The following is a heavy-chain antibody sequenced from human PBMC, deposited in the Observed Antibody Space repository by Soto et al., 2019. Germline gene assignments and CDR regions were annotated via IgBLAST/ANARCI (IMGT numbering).Heavy chain of an antibody. J-gene: IGHJ6*02. CDR2: IYYSGST. CDR1: GGSISSGGYY. Sequence: SETLSLTCTVSGGSISSGGYYWSWIRQHPGKGLEWIGYIYYSGSTYYNPSLKSRVTISVDTSKNQFSLKLSSVTAADTAVYYCARSDDYYDSSGYFYYYYGMDVWGQGTTVTVSS. CDR3: ARSDDYYDSSGYFYYYYGMDV. D-gene: IGHD3-22*01. V-gene: IGHV4-31*03.